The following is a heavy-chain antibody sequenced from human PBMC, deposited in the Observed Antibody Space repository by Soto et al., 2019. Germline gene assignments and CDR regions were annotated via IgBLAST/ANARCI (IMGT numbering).Heavy chain of an antibody. Sequence: QVQLQESGPGLVKPSETLSLTCTVSGGSISSYYWSWIRQPPGKGLEWIGYIYYSGSTNYNPSLKSRVTISVDTSKNQFSLKLSSVTAADTAVYYCARGSMVVDYWGQGTLVTVSS. CDR2: IYYSGST. V-gene: IGHV4-59*01. CDR3: ARGSMVVDY. D-gene: IGHD2-8*01. J-gene: IGHJ4*02. CDR1: GGSISSYY.